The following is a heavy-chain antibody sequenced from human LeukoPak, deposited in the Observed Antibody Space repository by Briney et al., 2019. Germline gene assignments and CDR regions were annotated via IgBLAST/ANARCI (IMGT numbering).Heavy chain of an antibody. D-gene: IGHD3-22*01. CDR3: ARDDRTYYYDSSGYPTVFSRVWFDP. Sequence: ASVKVSCKASGYSFTSYGISWVRQAPGQGLEWMGWISAYNGNTNYAQKLQGRVTMTTDTSTSTAYMELRSLRSDDTAVYYCARDDRTYYYDSSGYPTVFSRVWFDPWGQGTLVTVSS. V-gene: IGHV1-18*01. CDR1: GYSFTSYG. J-gene: IGHJ5*02. CDR2: ISAYNGNT.